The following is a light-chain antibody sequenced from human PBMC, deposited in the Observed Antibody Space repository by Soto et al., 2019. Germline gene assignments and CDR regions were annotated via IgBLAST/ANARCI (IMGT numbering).Light chain of an antibody. Sequence: IWFTQSPCSLSLSPGERATLSCRASQSVSSSYLAWYQQKPGQAPRLLIYGASSRATGIPDRFSGSGSGTDFTLTINSLEPEDFAVYYCPQRNVWPPITFG. CDR2: GAS. CDR1: QSVSSSY. V-gene: IGKV3D-20*02. CDR3: PQRNVWPPIT. J-gene: IGKJ5*01.